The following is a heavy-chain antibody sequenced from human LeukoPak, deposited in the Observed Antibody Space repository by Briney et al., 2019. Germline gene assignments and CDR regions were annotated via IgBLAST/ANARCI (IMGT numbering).Heavy chain of an antibody. CDR3: ARGKTYGEFDY. CDR1: GYTFTSYG. Sequence: ASVKLSCTASGYTFTSYGISWIRQAPGQGLEWMGWISAYNGNTNYAQKLQGRVTMTRDTSISTAYMDLSSLRADDTAVYYCARGKTYGEFDYWGQGTLVTVSS. J-gene: IGHJ4*02. CDR2: ISAYNGNT. D-gene: IGHD3-10*01. V-gene: IGHV1-18*04.